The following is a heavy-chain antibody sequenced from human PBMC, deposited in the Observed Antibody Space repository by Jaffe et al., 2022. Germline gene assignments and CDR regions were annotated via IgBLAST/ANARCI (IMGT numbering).Heavy chain of an antibody. CDR2: ISGSGAST. CDR3: AKMASAWFRDLRYFDS. Sequence: EVQLLDSGGGLVQPGGSLRLSCAASGFTFSTYAMSWVRQAPGKGLEWVSGISGSGASTFYVDSVKGRFTISRDNSKNTLYLQMNSLRAEDTAAYYCAKMASAWFRDLRYFDSWGQGTLVTVSS. V-gene: IGHV3-23*01. CDR1: GFTFSTYA. J-gene: IGHJ4*02. D-gene: IGHD3-10*01.